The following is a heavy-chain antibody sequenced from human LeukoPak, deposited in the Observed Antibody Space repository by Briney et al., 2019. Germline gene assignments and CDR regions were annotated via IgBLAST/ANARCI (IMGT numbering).Heavy chain of an antibody. J-gene: IGHJ4*02. Sequence: ASVKVSCKVSGYTLTELSMHWVRQAPGKGLEWMGGFDPEDGETIYAQKFQGRVTMTEDTSTDTAYMELSSLRSEDTAVYYCATDLLSSRGGYCDFDYWGQGTLVTVSS. CDR3: ATDLLSSRGGYCDFDY. D-gene: IGHD1-26*01. V-gene: IGHV1-24*01. CDR2: FDPEDGET. CDR1: GYTLTELS.